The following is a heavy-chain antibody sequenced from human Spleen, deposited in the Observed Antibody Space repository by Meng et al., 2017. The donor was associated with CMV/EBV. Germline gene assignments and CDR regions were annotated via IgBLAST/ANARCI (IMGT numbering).Heavy chain of an antibody. CDR2: INHSGST. Sequence: QVQLQEWGAGLLKPSETLSLTCAVYGGSFSGYYWSWIRQPPGKGLEWIGEINHSGSTNYNPSLKNRVTISVDTSKNQFSLKLSSVTAADTAVYYRASIAAAGTAIVYWGQGTLVTVSS. J-gene: IGHJ4*02. CDR3: ASIAAAGTAIVY. CDR1: GGSFSGYY. V-gene: IGHV4-34*01. D-gene: IGHD6-13*01.